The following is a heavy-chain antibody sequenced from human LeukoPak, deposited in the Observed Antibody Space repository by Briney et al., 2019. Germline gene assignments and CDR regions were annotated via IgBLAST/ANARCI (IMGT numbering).Heavy chain of an antibody. CDR3: AKDNVGY. Sequence: PGGSLRLSCAASGFTFSSYGMHWVRQAPGKGLEWVAVISYDGSNKYYADSVKGRSTISRDNSKNTLYLQMNSLRAEDTAVYYCAKDNVGYWGQGTLVTVSS. CDR1: GFTFSSYG. V-gene: IGHV3-30*18. J-gene: IGHJ4*02. CDR2: ISYDGSNK. D-gene: IGHD1-26*01.